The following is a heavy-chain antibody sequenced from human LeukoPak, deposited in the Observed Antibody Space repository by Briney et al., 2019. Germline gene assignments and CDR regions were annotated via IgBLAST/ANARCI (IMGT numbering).Heavy chain of an antibody. J-gene: IGHJ4*02. CDR1: GGTFSSYA. Sequence: GASVKVSCKASGGTFSSYAISWVRQAPGQGLEWMGGIIPIFGTANYAQKFQGRVTITADESTSTAYMELSSLRSEDTAVYYCARAPSGTLPYYFDYWGQGALVTVSS. V-gene: IGHV1-69*13. D-gene: IGHD3-10*01. CDR2: IIPIFGTA. CDR3: ARAPSGTLPYYFDY.